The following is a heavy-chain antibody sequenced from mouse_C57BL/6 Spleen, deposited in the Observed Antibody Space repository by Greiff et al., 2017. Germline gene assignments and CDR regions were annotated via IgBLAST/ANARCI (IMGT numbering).Heavy chain of an antibody. Sequence: EVQLQESGPGLVKPSPSLSLTCSVTGYSITSGYYWNWIRQFPGNKLEWMGYISYDGSNNYNPSLKNRISITRDTSKNQFFLKLNSVTTEDTATYYCAREGLLPYFDVWGTGTTVTVSS. D-gene: IGHD2-13*01. V-gene: IGHV3-6*01. CDR3: AREGLLPYFDV. CDR1: GYSITSGYY. CDR2: ISYDGSN. J-gene: IGHJ1*03.